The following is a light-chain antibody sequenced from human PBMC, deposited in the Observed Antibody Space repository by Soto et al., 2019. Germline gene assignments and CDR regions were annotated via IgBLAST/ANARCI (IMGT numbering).Light chain of an antibody. J-gene: IGKJ1*01. Sequence: EIVLTQSPGTLSLSPGERATLSCRASQTIISNHLAWYQQKPGQPPRLLIYGASRRATGIPDRVSGSGSGTDFTLTISRLEPEDFAVYYCQQHVSSPTTFGQGTKVEIK. CDR2: GAS. CDR3: QQHVSSPTT. V-gene: IGKV3-20*01. CDR1: QTIISNH.